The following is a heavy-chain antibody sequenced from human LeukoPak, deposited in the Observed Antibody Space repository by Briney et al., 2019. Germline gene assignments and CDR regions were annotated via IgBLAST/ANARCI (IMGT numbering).Heavy chain of an antibody. V-gene: IGHV3-23*01. CDR3: AKQPILSGYYSSNYYYYGMDV. CDR1: GFTFDDYA. Sequence: GGSLRLSCTASGFTFDDYAMSWVRQAPGKGLEWVSAISGSGGSTYYADSVKGRFTISRDNSKNTLYLQMDSLRAEDTAVYYCAKQPILSGYYSSNYYYYGMDVWGQGTTVTVSS. CDR2: ISGSGGST. J-gene: IGHJ6*02. D-gene: IGHD3-9*01.